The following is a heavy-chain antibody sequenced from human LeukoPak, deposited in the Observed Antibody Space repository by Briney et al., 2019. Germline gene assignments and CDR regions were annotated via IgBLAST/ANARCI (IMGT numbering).Heavy chain of an antibody. Sequence: GGSLRLSCAASGFTFSSYAMGWVRQAPEKGLEWVSSISGSGGSTNYADSVKGRFTISRDNSKNTLYLQMNSLRAEDTAVYYCAKDLYYFDSSGYYLGDNWGQGTLVSVSS. CDR3: AKDLYYFDSSGYYLGDN. CDR2: ISGSGGST. V-gene: IGHV3-23*01. CDR1: GFTFSSYA. D-gene: IGHD3-22*01. J-gene: IGHJ4*02.